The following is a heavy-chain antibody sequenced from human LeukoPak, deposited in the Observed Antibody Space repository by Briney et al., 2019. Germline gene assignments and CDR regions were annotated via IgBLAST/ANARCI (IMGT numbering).Heavy chain of an antibody. CDR3: AYHSGIAVAGAFDY. D-gene: IGHD6-19*01. CDR1: GFTFSSYA. Sequence: PGGSLRLSCAASGFTFSSYAMSWVRQAPGKGLEWVSAISGSGGSTYYADSVKSRFTISRDNSKNTLYLQMNSLRAEDTAVYYCAYHSGIAVAGAFDYWGQGTLVTVSS. V-gene: IGHV3-23*01. J-gene: IGHJ4*02. CDR2: ISGSGGST.